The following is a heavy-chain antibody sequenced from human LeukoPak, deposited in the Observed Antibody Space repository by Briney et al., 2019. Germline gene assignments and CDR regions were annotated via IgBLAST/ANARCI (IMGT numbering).Heavy chain of an antibody. CDR3: ARRAGEYSHPYDY. Sequence: GGSLRLSCTVSGFTVSSNSWSWVRQAPGKGLEWVSFIYSGGNTHYLDSVKGRFTISRDNSKNTLYLQMNSLRAEDTAIYYCARRAGEYSHPYDYWGQGTLVTVSS. CDR1: GFTVSSNS. V-gene: IGHV3-53*01. J-gene: IGHJ4*02. CDR2: IYSGGNT. D-gene: IGHD2-15*01.